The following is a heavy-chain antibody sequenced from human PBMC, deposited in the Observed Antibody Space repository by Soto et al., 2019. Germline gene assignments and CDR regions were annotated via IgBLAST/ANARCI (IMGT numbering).Heavy chain of an antibody. Sequence: SETLSLTCTVSGGTISSYYWSWIRQPPGKGLEWIGYIYYSGSTNYNPALKSRVTISVDPSKNQFSLKLSSVTAADTAVYYCARWVFPFRGSWPSYYYGMDVWGQGTTVTVSS. D-gene: IGHD6-13*01. CDR3: ARWVFPFRGSWPSYYYGMDV. J-gene: IGHJ6*02. V-gene: IGHV4-59*01. CDR2: IYYSGST. CDR1: GGTISSYY.